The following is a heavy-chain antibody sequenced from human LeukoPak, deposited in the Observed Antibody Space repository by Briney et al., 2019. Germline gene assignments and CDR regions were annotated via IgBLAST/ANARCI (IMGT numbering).Heavy chain of an antibody. J-gene: IGHJ3*02. Sequence: GGSLRLSRAASGFTFSSYAMSWVRQAPGKGLEWVSLISGSGGSTYYADSVKGRFTSSRDNSKNTLYLQMNSLRAEDTAVFYCAKDRDDYVWGSYLGAFDIWGQGTMVTVSS. CDR2: ISGSGGST. CDR3: AKDRDDYVWGSYLGAFDI. D-gene: IGHD3-16*01. CDR1: GFTFSSYA. V-gene: IGHV3-23*01.